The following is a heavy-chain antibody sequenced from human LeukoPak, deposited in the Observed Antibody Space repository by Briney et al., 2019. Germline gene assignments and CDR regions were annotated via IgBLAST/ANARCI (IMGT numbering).Heavy chain of an antibody. CDR1: GFTFSSYA. J-gene: IGHJ4*02. Sequence: GGSLRLSCAASGFTFSSYAMSWVRQAPGKGLEWVSAISGGGGSTYYADSVKGRFTISRDNSKNTLYLQMNSLRAEDTAVYYCAKDPIRYYYDSSGYYYDYWGQGTLVTVSS. V-gene: IGHV3-23*01. CDR2: ISGGGGST. D-gene: IGHD3-22*01. CDR3: AKDPIRYYYDSSGYYYDY.